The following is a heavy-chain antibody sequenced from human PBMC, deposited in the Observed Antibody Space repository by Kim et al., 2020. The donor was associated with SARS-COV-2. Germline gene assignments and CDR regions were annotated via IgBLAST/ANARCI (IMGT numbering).Heavy chain of an antibody. CDR1: GFTFSNYC. J-gene: IGHJ5*01. Sequence: GGSLRLSCAASGFTFSNYCMNWVRQAPGKGLEWVSRISSSGGSRYYADSVRGRFTISRDNAHNTLYLQMNSLRDEDAARYFCSITRDRKCTHDTFD. D-gene: IGHD3-9*01. CDR3: SITRDRKCTHDTFD. V-gene: IGHV3-23*01. CDR2: ISSSGGSR.